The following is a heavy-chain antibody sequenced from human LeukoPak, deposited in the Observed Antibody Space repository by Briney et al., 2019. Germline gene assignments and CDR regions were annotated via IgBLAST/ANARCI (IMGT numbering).Heavy chain of an antibody. CDR1: GFTVSSNY. V-gene: IGHV3-53*01. Sequence: GGSLRLSCAASGFTVSSNYMSWVRQAPGKGLEWVSVIYSGGSTYYADSVKGRFTISRDNSKNTLYLQMNSLRAEDTAVYYCARSHPAIYADYVVSLGWFDPWGQGTLVTVSS. CDR2: IYSGGST. D-gene: IGHD4-17*01. CDR3: ARSHPAIYADYVVSLGWFDP. J-gene: IGHJ5*02.